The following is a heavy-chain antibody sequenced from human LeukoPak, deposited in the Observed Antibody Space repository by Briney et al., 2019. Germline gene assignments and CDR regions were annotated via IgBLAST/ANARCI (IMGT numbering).Heavy chain of an antibody. V-gene: IGHV6-1*01. CDR2: TYYRSKWVN. J-gene: IGHJ3*02. CDR1: GDSVSSNSAA. D-gene: IGHD2-8*02. Sequence: SQTLSLTCAISGDSVSSNSAAWNWIRQSPSRGLEWLGRTYYRSKWVNDYAVSVRSRITIDADTSKNQFSLKLSSVTAADTAVYYCARGFWWIDIWGQGTMVTVSS. CDR3: ARGFWWIDI.